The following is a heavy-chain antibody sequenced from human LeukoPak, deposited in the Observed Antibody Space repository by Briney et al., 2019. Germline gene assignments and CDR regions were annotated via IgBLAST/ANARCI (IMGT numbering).Heavy chain of an antibody. J-gene: IGHJ4*02. D-gene: IGHD4-23*01. V-gene: IGHV3-21*01. CDR1: GFTFSDYS. Sequence: GGSLRLSCAASGFTFSDYSMNWVRQAPGKGLEWVSSISSSGLYIYYADSAKGRFTISRDNAKNSLYLQMNSLRAEDTAVYYCASIYGGNSNIDYWGQGTLVAVSS. CDR2: ISSSGLYI. CDR3: ASIYGGNSNIDY.